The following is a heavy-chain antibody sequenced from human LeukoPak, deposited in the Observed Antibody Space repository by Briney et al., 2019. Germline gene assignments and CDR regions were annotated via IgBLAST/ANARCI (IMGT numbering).Heavy chain of an antibody. J-gene: IGHJ5*02. D-gene: IGHD3-22*01. V-gene: IGHV3-30-3*01. CDR2: ISYDGSNK. CDR1: GFTFSSYA. Sequence: GGSLRPSCAASGFTFSSYAMHWVRQAPGKGLEWVAVISYDGSNKYYADSVKGRFTISRDNSKNTLYLQMNSLRAEDTAVYYCARQITMIVVVRETNWFDPWGQGTLVTVSS. CDR3: ARQITMIVVVRETNWFDP.